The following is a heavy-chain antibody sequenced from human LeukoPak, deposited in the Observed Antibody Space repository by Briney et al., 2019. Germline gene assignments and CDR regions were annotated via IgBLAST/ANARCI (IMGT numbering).Heavy chain of an antibody. J-gene: IGHJ6*02. CDR1: GYSFTSYW. D-gene: IGHD4-17*01. V-gene: IGHV5-51*01. CDR2: IYPGDSDT. CDR3: ARHQTTVTTGHYYYYGMDV. Sequence: GESLKISCKGSGYSFTSYWIGWVCQMPGKGLEWMGIIYPGDSDTRYSPSFQGQVTISADKSISTAYLQWSSLKASDTAMYYCARHQTTVTTGHYYYYGMDVWGQGTTVTVSS.